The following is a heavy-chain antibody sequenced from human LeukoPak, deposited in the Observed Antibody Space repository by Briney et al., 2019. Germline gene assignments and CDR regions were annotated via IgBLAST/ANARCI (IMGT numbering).Heavy chain of an antibody. CDR2: ISSSGRQR. Sequence: PGGSLRLSCVASGFTFSTYSMNWVRQAPGKGLEWVSSISSSGRQRYYADSVKGRFTISRDDAKNSVYLQMNSLRAEETAVYYCVRDFNTVTTAYLQHWGQGTLVTVSS. D-gene: IGHD4-17*01. CDR1: GFTFSTYS. CDR3: VRDFNTVTTAYLQH. V-gene: IGHV3-21*01. J-gene: IGHJ1*01.